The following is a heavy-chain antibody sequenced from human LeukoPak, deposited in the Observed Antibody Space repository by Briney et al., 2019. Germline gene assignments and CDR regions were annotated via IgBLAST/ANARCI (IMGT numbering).Heavy chain of an antibody. CDR2: IIPIFGTA. CDR3: ARDQKITIFGVVPITNAFDI. V-gene: IGHV1-69*13. J-gene: IGHJ3*02. D-gene: IGHD3-3*01. Sequence: SVKVSCEASGYTFTSYDINWVRQATGQGLEWMGGIIPIFGTANYAQKFQGRVTITADESTSTAYMELSSLRSEDTAVYYCARDQKITIFGVVPITNAFDIWGQGTMVTVSS. CDR1: GYTFTSYD.